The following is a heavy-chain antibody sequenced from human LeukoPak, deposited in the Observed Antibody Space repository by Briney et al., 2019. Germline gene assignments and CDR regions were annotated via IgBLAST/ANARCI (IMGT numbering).Heavy chain of an antibody. Sequence: ASVKLSFKASGYTFTSYYIHWVRQAPGQGLEWMGILSPSGGSTSYAQKFQGRVTMTRDTSTSTVYMELSSLRSDDTAVYYCAREQLVGTYYFDYWGQGTLVTVSS. CDR3: AREQLVGTYYFDY. CDR2: LSPSGGST. CDR1: GYTFTSYY. D-gene: IGHD6-6*01. V-gene: IGHV1-46*01. J-gene: IGHJ4*02.